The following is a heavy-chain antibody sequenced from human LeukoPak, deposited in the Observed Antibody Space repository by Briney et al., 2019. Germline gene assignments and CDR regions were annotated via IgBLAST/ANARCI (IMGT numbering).Heavy chain of an antibody. V-gene: IGHV3-23*01. CDR1: KFTFSTFS. CDR3: AKSSPPPLRY. CDR2: FSGRGGST. Sequence: TGGSLRLSCAASKFTFSTFSMSWVRQAPGKGLEWVSAFSGRGGSTYYADSVKGRFTISRDNSKNTLYLQMNSLRAEDTAVYYCAKSSPPPLRYWGQGTLVTVSS. J-gene: IGHJ4*02.